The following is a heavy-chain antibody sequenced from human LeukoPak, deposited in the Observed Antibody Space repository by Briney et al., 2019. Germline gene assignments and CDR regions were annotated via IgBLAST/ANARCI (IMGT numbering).Heavy chain of an antibody. CDR3: AKDLRSYGVHWYFDL. D-gene: IGHD5-18*01. CDR1: GFTFSTYA. Sequence: PGGSLRLSCAASGFTFSTYAVAWVRQAPGKGLDWVSGISGGGGSTSYADSVRGRFTISRDNSKNTLYLQMNSLRADDTAVYYCAKDLRSYGVHWYFDLWGRGTLVTVSS. V-gene: IGHV3-23*01. J-gene: IGHJ2*01. CDR2: ISGGGGST.